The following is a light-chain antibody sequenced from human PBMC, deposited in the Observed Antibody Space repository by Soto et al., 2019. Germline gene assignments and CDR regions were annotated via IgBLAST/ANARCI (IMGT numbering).Light chain of an antibody. CDR1: QSVGRDY. J-gene: IGKJ4*01. V-gene: IGKV3-20*01. Sequence: EIVLRQSPGTLSMSPGERATLSCRASQSVGRDYLAWFQQKPGQAPRLLIYDASTRATGIPDRFSGSGSGTDFNLTFSRLEPEDFAVYFCHQYATSPLTFGGGTKVDIK. CDR2: DAS. CDR3: HQYATSPLT.